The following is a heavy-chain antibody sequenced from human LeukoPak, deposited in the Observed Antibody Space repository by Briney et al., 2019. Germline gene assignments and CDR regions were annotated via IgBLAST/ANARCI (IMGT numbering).Heavy chain of an antibody. CDR1: GGSISSSSYY. V-gene: IGHV4-39*07. Sequence: PSETLSLTCTVSGGSISSSSYYWGWIRQPPGKGLEWIGSIYYSGSTYYNPSLKSRVTISVDTSKNQFSLKLSSVTAADTAVYYCARGKGIQLWSRYAFDIWGQGTMVTVSS. J-gene: IGHJ3*02. CDR2: IYYSGST. D-gene: IGHD5-18*01. CDR3: ARGKGIQLWSRYAFDI.